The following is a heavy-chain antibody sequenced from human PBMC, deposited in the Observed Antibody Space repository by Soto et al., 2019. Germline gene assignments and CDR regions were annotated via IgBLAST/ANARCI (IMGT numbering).Heavy chain of an antibody. CDR3: AKDRSVDTRDWFDP. V-gene: IGHV3-23*01. J-gene: IGHJ5*02. CDR1: GFTFGTYA. D-gene: IGHD5-18*01. CDR2: ISGSGGST. Sequence: GGSLRLSCAASGFTFGTYAMNWVRQAPGKGLEWVSGISGSGGSTYYTDSVKGRFTISRDNSKNTLYMQMNSLRADDTAVYYCAKDRSVDTRDWFDPWGQGTLVTVSS.